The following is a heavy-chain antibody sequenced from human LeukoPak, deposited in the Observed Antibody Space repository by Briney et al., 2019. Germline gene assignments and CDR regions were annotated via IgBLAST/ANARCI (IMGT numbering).Heavy chain of an antibody. J-gene: IGHJ5*02. CDR2: IFYDGSTA. Sequence: GGSLRLSCAASGFTFSTYAMHWVRQAPGKGLEWVAVIFYDGSTAYYADSVKGRFTISRDNSKNTLYLQMNSLRAEDTAVYYCARDLGQYYDTSDNWFDPWGQGTLVTVSS. V-gene: IGHV3-30*04. CDR1: GFTFSTYA. D-gene: IGHD3-22*01. CDR3: ARDLGQYYDTSDNWFDP.